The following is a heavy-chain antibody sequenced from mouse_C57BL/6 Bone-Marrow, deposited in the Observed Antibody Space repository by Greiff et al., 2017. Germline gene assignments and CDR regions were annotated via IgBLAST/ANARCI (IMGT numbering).Heavy chain of an antibody. CDR3: TRTTTVVPYYFDY. J-gene: IGHJ2*01. CDR2: INPSNGYT. D-gene: IGHD1-1*01. Sequence: QVQLQQSGAELARPGASVKMSCKASGYTFTSYTMHWVKQRPGQGLEWIGYINPSNGYTKYNQKFKGKATLTADKSSSTAYMQLSSLTSEDSAIYYCTRTTTVVPYYFDYWGQGTALTVSS. V-gene: IGHV1-4*01. CDR1: GYTFTSYT.